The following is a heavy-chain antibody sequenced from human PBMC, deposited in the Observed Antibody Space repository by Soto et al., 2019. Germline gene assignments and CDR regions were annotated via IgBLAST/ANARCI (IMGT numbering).Heavy chain of an antibody. Sequence: QVQLVQSGAEVKKPGSSVKVSCKASGGTFSSYTISWVRQAPGQGLEWMGRIIPILGIANYAHKFQGRVTITADKSTSTAYMELSSLRSEDTAVYYCARQTTVTTFDYWGQGTLVTVSS. V-gene: IGHV1-69*02. J-gene: IGHJ4*02. D-gene: IGHD4-17*01. CDR1: GGTFSSYT. CDR2: IIPILGIA. CDR3: ARQTTVTTFDY.